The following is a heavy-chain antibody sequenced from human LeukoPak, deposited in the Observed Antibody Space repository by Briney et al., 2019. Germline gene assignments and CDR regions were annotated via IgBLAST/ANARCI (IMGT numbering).Heavy chain of an antibody. CDR2: INPNSGGT. CDR3: ARVFLPQDYDFWSGYLYYFDY. CDR1: GYTFTGYY. V-gene: IGHV1-2*02. D-gene: IGHD3-3*01. J-gene: IGHJ4*02. Sequence: GASVKVSCKASGYTFTGYYMHWVRQAPGQGLEWMGWINPNSGGTNYAQKFQGRVTMTRDTSISTAYMGLSRLRSDDTAVYYCARVFLPQDYDFWSGYLYYFDYWGQGTLVTVSS.